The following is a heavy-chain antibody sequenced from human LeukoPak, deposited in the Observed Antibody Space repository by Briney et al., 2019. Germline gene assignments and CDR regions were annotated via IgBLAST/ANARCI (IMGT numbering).Heavy chain of an antibody. CDR3: AKDHCSSTSCYYFDY. V-gene: IGHV3-23*01. Sequence: GGSLRLSCAAAGFTFSNYAMTWVRQAPGKGLEWVSSISGSGGSTYYADSVKGRFTISRDNSLYLQMNSLRAEDTAVYYCAKDHCSSTSCYYFDYWGQGTLVTVSS. J-gene: IGHJ4*02. CDR1: GFTFSNYA. D-gene: IGHD2-2*01. CDR2: ISGSGGST.